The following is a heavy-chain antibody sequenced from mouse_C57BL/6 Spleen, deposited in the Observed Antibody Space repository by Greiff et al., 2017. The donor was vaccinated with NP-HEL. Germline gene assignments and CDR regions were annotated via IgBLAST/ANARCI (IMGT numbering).Heavy chain of an antibody. CDR3: ARDSSEDAMDY. CDR2: ISSGSSTI. CDR1: GFTFSDYG. D-gene: IGHD3-2*02. V-gene: IGHV5-17*01. Sequence: EVKLVESGGGLVKPGGSLKLSCAASGFTFSDYGMHWVRQAPEKGLEWVAYISSGSSTIYYADTVKGRFTISRDNAKNTLFLQMTSLRSEDTAMYYCARDSSEDAMDYWGQGTSVTVSS. J-gene: IGHJ4*01.